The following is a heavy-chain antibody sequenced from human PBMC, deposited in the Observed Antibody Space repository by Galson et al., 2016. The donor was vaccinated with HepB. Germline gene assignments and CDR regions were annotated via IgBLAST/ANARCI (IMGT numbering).Heavy chain of an antibody. J-gene: IGHJ6*02. CDR3: GSQGMDV. CDR1: GSTFSSYG. Sequence: SLRLSCAASGSTFSSYGMHWVRQAPGKGLEWVAVISYDGSNKYYADSVKGRFTISRDNSKNTLYLQMNSLRAEDTAVYYCGSQGMDVWGQGTTVTVSS. CDR2: ISYDGSNK. V-gene: IGHV3-30*03.